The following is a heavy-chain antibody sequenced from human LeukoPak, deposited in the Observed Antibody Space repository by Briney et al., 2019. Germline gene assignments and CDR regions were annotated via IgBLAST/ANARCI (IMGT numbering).Heavy chain of an antibody. Sequence: SETLSLTCAVYGGSFSGYYWSWIRQPPGKGLEWIGETNHSGSTNYNPSLKSRVTISVDTSKNQFSLKLSSVTAADTAVYYCARGRRRYCSGGSRYSMGLVYWGQGTLVTVSS. CDR3: ARGRRRYCSGGSRYSMGLVY. V-gene: IGHV4-34*01. CDR1: GGSFSGYY. CDR2: TNHSGST. D-gene: IGHD2-15*01. J-gene: IGHJ4*02.